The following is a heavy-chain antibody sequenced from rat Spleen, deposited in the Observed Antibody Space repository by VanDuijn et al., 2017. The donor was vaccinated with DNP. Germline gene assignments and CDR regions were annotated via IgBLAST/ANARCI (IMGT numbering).Heavy chain of an antibody. CDR1: GFSFSDYD. Sequence: EVQLVESGGGLVQPGRSLKLSCAASGFSFSDYDMAWVRQAPTKGLEWVACMSPTTRSSYYRDSVKGRFTISRDNAKSTLYLQMDSLRSEDTATYYCATQRYYDGRYHYGFDYWGQGVMVTVSS. CDR2: MSPTTRSS. D-gene: IGHD1-12*02. J-gene: IGHJ2*01. CDR3: ATQRYYDGRYHYGFDY. V-gene: IGHV5-25*01.